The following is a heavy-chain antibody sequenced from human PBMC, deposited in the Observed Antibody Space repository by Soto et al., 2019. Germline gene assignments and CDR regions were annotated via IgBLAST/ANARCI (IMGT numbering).Heavy chain of an antibody. CDR3: AREVYYDILTGYQYYFDY. J-gene: IGHJ4*02. D-gene: IGHD3-9*01. Sequence: ASVKVSCKASGYTLTSYGISWVRQAPGQGLEWMGWISAYNGNTNYAQKLQGRVTMTTDTSTSTAYMELRSLRSDDTAVYYCAREVYYDILTGYQYYFDYWGQGTLVTVSS. CDR2: ISAYNGNT. CDR1: GYTLTSYG. V-gene: IGHV1-18*01.